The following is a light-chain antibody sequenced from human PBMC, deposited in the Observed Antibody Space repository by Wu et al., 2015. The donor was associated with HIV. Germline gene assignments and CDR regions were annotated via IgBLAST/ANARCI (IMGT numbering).Light chain of an antibody. V-gene: IGKV3-20*01. CDR1: QSVSSSH. CDR2: GAS. CDR3: QQYGSSPL. Sequence: EIVLTQSPGTLSLSPGERATVSCRASQSVSSSHLVWYQQKPGQAPRLLIYGASTRATGIPDRFSGSGSGTDFILTISRLEPEDFAVYYCQQYGSSPLFGQGTKLEIK. J-gene: IGKJ2*01.